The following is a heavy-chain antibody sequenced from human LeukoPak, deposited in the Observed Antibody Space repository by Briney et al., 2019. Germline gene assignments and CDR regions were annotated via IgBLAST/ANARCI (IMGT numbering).Heavy chain of an antibody. CDR3: ARGPSQTTFGVISKHFFDY. J-gene: IGHJ4*02. CDR1: GFTVRSNY. Sequence: VGSLRLSCAASGFTVRSNYMTRGREAPGKGLECVSVIFSGGTTEYADSVKGRFTISRDNSKNTLYVQMNSLRAEDTAVYYCARGPSQTTFGVISKHFFDYWGQGTLVTVSS. V-gene: IGHV3-53*01. CDR2: IFSGGTT. D-gene: IGHD3-3*01.